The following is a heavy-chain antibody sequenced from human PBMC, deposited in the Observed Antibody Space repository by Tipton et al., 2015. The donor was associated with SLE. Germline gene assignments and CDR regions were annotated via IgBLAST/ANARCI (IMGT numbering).Heavy chain of an antibody. CDR2: VNTYNDYR. CDR3: ARDVAGATAFDY. CDR1: NYTFSDYG. J-gene: IGHJ4*02. D-gene: IGHD1-26*01. V-gene: IGHV1-18*01. Sequence: QVQLVQSGAEVKKPGASVKVSCKASNYTFSDYGVNWVRQAPGQGLEWLGGVNTYNDYRRYAEKFQDRVTMTTETSTTTVYMELRNLRSDDTAVYYCARDVAGATAFDYWGQGTLVTVSS.